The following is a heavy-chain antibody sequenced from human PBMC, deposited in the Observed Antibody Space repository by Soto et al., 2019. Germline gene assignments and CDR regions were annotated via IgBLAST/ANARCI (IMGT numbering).Heavy chain of an antibody. CDR3: AKDLGELSYFDY. CDR1: GFTFSSYG. Sequence: VQLVESGGGVVQPGRSLRLSCAASGFTFSSYGMHWVRQAPGKGLEWVAVISYDGSNKYCADSVKGRFTISRDNSKNTLYLQMNSLRAEDTAVYYCAKDLGELSYFDYWGQGTLVTVSS. J-gene: IGHJ4*02. D-gene: IGHD3-16*02. CDR2: ISYDGSNK. V-gene: IGHV3-30*18.